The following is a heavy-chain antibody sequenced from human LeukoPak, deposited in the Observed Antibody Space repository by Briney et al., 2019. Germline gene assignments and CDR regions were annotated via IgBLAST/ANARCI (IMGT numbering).Heavy chain of an antibody. CDR3: ARVDSSGWYLGYYYYMDV. J-gene: IGHJ6*03. Sequence: SETLSLTCTVSGYSISSGYYWGWIRQPPGKGLEWIGSIYHSGSTYYNPSLKSRVTISVDTSKNQFSLKLSSVAAADTAVYYCARVDSSGWYLGYYYYMDVWGKGTTVTVSS. CDR1: GYSISSGYY. CDR2: IYHSGST. D-gene: IGHD6-19*01. V-gene: IGHV4-38-2*02.